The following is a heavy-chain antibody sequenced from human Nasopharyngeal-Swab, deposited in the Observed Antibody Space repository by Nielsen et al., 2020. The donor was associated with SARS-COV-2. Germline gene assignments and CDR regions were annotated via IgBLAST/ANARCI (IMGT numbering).Heavy chain of an antibody. D-gene: IGHD3-22*01. J-gene: IGHJ4*02. CDR1: GFTFSSYA. Sequence: LSLTCAASGFTFSSYAMHWVRQAPGKGLEWVAVISYDGSNKYYADSVKGRFTISRDNSKNTLYLQMNSLRAEDTAVYYCARVGYYDSSGLDYWGQGTLVTVSS. V-gene: IGHV3-30*04. CDR3: ARVGYYDSSGLDY. CDR2: ISYDGSNK.